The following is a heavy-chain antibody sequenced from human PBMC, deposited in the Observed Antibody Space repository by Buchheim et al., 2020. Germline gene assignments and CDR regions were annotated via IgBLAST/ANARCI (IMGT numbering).Heavy chain of an antibody. CDR1: GFTFRTYG. D-gene: IGHD3-16*01. Sequence: QVQLVESGGGVVQPGRSLRLSCVVSGFTFRTYGMYWVRQAPGKGLEWLAVISYDGNNKYYADSVKGRFTISRDNSTNTVYLQIHSLGADDTAVYYCAKDWANSGMDVWGQGTT. CDR3: AKDWANSGMDV. CDR2: ISYDGNNK. J-gene: IGHJ6*02. V-gene: IGHV3-30*18.